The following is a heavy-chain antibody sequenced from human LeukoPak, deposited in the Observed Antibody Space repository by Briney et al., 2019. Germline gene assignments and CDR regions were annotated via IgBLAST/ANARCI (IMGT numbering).Heavy chain of an antibody. CDR3: VRATAGFDY. Sequence: GRSLRLSCAASGFTFSSCDMHWVRQATGKGLEWVSMIGTAGDTYYPASVKGRFTISRENAKNSLYLQMNSLRAGDTAVYYCVRATAGFDYWGQGTLVTVSS. CDR1: GFTFSSCD. V-gene: IGHV3-13*04. J-gene: IGHJ4*02. CDR2: IGTAGDT.